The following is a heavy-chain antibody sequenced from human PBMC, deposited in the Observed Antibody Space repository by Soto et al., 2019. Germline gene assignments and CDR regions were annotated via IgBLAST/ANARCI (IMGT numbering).Heavy chain of an antibody. CDR1: GGNVYTNSAG. V-gene: IGHV6-1*01. CDR2: TCYRAKWYK. Sequence: SQTLSLTCVLSGGNVYTNSAGWYLIRQSTARGLEWLGRTCYRAKWYKDYALSVKSRITVHPDTSKNQFSLQLKSVTPDDTGVYYCVRKSWHAPPAFAFWGQGNQVTV. CDR3: VRKSWHAPPAFAF. J-gene: IGHJ4*02.